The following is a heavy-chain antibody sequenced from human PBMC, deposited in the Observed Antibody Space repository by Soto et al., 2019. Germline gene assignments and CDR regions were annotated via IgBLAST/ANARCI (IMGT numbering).Heavy chain of an antibody. Sequence: PGGSLRLSCAASGFTFSSYGMHWVRQAPGKGLEWVAVISYDGSNKYYADSVKGRFTISRDNSKNTLYLQMNSLRAEDTAVYYCAKVTYYDILTGTPFDYWGQGTLVTVSS. J-gene: IGHJ4*02. D-gene: IGHD3-9*01. CDR2: ISYDGSNK. CDR3: AKVTYYDILTGTPFDY. V-gene: IGHV3-30*18. CDR1: GFTFSSYG.